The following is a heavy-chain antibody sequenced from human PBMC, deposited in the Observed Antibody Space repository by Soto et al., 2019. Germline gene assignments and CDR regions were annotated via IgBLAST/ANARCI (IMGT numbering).Heavy chain of an antibody. CDR2: IYYSGST. Sequence: QVQLQESGPGLVKPSQTLSLTCTVSGGSISSADYYWSWIRQPPGKGLEWIGYIYYSGSTYYNPPLNRRVTISVDTSKNQFSLKLSSVTAADTAVYYCARQRFPYGMDVWGQGTTVTVSS. CDR3: ARQRFPYGMDV. V-gene: IGHV4-30-4*01. D-gene: IGHD3-3*01. J-gene: IGHJ6*02. CDR1: GGSISSADYY.